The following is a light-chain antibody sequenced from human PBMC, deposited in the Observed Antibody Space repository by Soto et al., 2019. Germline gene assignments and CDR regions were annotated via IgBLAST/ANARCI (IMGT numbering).Light chain of an antibody. CDR2: EGS. Sequence: QSVLTQPASVSGSPGQSITISCTGTSSDVGSYNLVSWYQQHPGKAPKLMIYEGSKRPSGVSNRFSGSKSGNTASLTISGREAEDEADYYCCSYAGSSTCDYVFGTGTKLTVL. CDR1: SSDVGSYNL. V-gene: IGLV2-23*01. J-gene: IGLJ1*01. CDR3: CSYAGSSTCDYV.